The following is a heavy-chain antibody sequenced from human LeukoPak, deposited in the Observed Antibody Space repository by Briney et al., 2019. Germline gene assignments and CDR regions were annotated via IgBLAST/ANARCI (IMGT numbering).Heavy chain of an antibody. CDR3: ATPSFDGRGWGSDH. J-gene: IGHJ4*02. CDR1: GFTFSTYW. CDR2: INEDGSEE. Sequence: GGSLRLSCVASGFTFSTYWMSWVRQAPGKGLEWVANINEDGSEEYHVDSVKSRLTNSRNNAKKSLYLQMDSLRADGTAVYYCATPSFDGRGWGSDHWGQGTLVTVGS. D-gene: IGHD2-15*01. V-gene: IGHV3-7*01.